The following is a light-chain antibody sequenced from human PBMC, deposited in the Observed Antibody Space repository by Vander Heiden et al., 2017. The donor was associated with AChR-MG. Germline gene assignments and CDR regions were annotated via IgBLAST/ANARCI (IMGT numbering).Light chain of an antibody. V-gene: IGKV1-39*01. CDR1: QTISSY. CDR3: QQCNNAPLT. Sequence: DIKMTQSPSSLSAAVGDRVTITCRASQTISSYLDWYQQKPGKAPKLLMYGASSLQSGVPSRFSGSGSGTEFTLTISSLQPEDFATYYCQQCNNAPLTFGGGTTVEIK. J-gene: IGKJ4*02. CDR2: GAS.